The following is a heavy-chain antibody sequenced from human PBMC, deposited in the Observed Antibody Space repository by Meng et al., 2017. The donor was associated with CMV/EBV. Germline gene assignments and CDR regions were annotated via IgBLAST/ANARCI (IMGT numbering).Heavy chain of an antibody. CDR3: ARDLDPYYDFWSGYYYYYGMDV. Sequence: GGSLRLSCAASGFTFSSYWMSWVRQAPGKGLEWVSSISSSSSYIYYADSVKGRFTISRDNAKNSLYLQMNSLRAEDTAVYYCARDLDPYYDFWSGYYYYYGMDVWGQGTTVTVSS. CDR1: GFTFSSYW. J-gene: IGHJ6*02. D-gene: IGHD3-3*01. V-gene: IGHV3-21*01. CDR2: ISSSSSYI.